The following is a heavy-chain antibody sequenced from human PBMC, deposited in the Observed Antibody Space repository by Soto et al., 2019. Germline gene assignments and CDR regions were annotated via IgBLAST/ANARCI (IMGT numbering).Heavy chain of an antibody. J-gene: IGHJ6*02. CDR1: GGSIISYY. D-gene: IGHD5-18*01. V-gene: IGHV4-59*01. CDR2: IYYSGST. Sequence: SETLSLTCTVSGGSIISYYWSWIRQPPGKGLEWIGYIYYSGSTNYNPSLKSRVTISVDTSKNQFSLKLSSVTAADTAVYYCARDRGYSYGPPADGMXVWGQGTTVXVSS. CDR3: ARDRGYSYGPPADGMXV.